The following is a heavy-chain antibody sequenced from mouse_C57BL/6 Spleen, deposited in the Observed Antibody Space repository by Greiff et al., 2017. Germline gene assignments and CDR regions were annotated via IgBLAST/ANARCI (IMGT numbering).Heavy chain of an antibody. Sequence: VQLQQSGPELVKPGASVKISCKASGYTFTDYYMNWVKQSHGKSLEWIGDINPNNGGTSYNQKFKGKATLTVDKSSSTAYMERRSLTSEDSAVYYCARPLWQPGAYWGQGTLVTVSA. V-gene: IGHV1-26*01. D-gene: IGHD2-1*01. CDR2: INPNNGGT. CDR1: GYTFTDYY. CDR3: ARPLWQPGAY. J-gene: IGHJ3*01.